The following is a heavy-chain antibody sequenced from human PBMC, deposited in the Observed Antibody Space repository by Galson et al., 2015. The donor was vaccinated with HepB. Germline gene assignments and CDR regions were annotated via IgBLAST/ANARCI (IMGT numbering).Heavy chain of an antibody. CDR1: GFTVGNNY. CDR3: AAHSMKDI. Sequence: SLRLSCAASGFTVGNNYMSWVRQAPGKGLQWVSLMYSGGSARYAESVRGRFIISRDSSKNTVYLQMNSLRVEDTAMYYCAAHSMKDIWGQGTVVTVSS. J-gene: IGHJ3*02. V-gene: IGHV3-53*01. CDR2: MYSGGSA.